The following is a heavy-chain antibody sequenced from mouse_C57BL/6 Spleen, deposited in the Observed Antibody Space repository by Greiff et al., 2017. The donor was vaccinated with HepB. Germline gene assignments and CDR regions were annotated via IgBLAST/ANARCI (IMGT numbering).Heavy chain of an antibody. CDR2: IYPGDGDT. Sequence: QVQLQQSGAELVKPGASVKISCKASGYAFSSYWMNWVKQRPGKGLEWIGQIYPGDGDTNYNGKFKGKATLTADKSSSTAYMQLSSRTSEDSAVYFCARDSSGSAWFAYWGQGTLVTVSA. J-gene: IGHJ3*01. V-gene: IGHV1-80*01. D-gene: IGHD3-2*02. CDR3: ARDSSGSAWFAY. CDR1: GYAFSSYW.